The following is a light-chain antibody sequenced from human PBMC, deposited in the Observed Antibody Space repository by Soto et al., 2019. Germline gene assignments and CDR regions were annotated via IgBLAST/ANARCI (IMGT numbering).Light chain of an antibody. V-gene: IGLV7-46*01. CDR1: TGAVTSGHY. CDR3: LLAYAGVGEV. J-gene: IGLJ2*01. CDR2: ATS. Sequence: VVTQEPSLTVSPGGTVTLTCGSSTGAVTSGHYPYWFQQKPGQAPRTLIYATSNRHSWAPARFSGSLLGGKAALTLSGAQPEDEADYYCLLAYAGVGEVFGGGTKLTVL.